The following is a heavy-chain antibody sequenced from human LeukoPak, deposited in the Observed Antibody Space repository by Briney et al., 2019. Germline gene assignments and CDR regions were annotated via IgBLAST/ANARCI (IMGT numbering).Heavy chain of an antibody. J-gene: IGHJ5*02. CDR2: ISGSGGST. CDR3: ANFRLNTEWPLYL. D-gene: IGHD3-3*01. V-gene: IGHV3-23*01. CDR1: GFTFNSYA. Sequence: GGSLRLSCAASGFTFNSYAMSWVRQAPGKGLEWVSAISGSGGSTYYADSVKGRFTISRDNSKNTLYLQMNSLRAEDTAVYYCANFRLNTEWPLYLWGQGTLVTVSS.